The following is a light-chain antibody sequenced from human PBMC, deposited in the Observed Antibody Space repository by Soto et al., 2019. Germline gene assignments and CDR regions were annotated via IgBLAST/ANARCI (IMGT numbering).Light chain of an antibody. V-gene: IGLV2-14*01. CDR3: SSYTSSSTLYV. Sequence: QSALTQPASVSGSPGQSITISCTGTSSDVGGYNYVSWYQQHPGKAPKLMIYDVSNRPSGVSNRFSGSKSGNTASLTISGLQXXXXXDYYCSSYTSSSTLYVFGTGTKLTVL. J-gene: IGLJ1*01. CDR2: DVS. CDR1: SSDVGGYNY.